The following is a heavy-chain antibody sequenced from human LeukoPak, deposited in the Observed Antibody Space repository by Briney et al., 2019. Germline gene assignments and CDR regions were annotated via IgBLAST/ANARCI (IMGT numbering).Heavy chain of an antibody. CDR1: GFIFSRSA. CDR2: IVVGSGNT. CDR3: AAGNYYDSSGYYPYAFDI. V-gene: IGHV1-58*01. D-gene: IGHD3-22*01. J-gene: IGHJ3*02. Sequence: AASVKVSCKASGFIFSRSAVQWVRQARGQRLEWIGWIVVGSGNTNYAQKFQERVTMTRDMSTGTAYMELSSLRSEDTAVYYCAAGNYYDSSGYYPYAFDIWGQGTMVTVSS.